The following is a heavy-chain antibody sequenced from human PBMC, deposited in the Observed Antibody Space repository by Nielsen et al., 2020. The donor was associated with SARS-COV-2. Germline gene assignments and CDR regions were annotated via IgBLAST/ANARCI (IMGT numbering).Heavy chain of an antibody. D-gene: IGHD2-15*01. CDR3: AKGSWCSGGSCYFDY. J-gene: IGHJ4*02. CDR2: ISWNSGSI. Sequence: GGSLRLSCAASGFTFDDYAMHWVRQAPGKGLEWVSGISWNSGSIGYADSVKGRFTISRDNSKNTLYLQMNSLRAEDTAVYYCAKGSWCSGGSCYFDYWGQGTLVTVSS. CDR1: GFTFDDYA. V-gene: IGHV3-9*01.